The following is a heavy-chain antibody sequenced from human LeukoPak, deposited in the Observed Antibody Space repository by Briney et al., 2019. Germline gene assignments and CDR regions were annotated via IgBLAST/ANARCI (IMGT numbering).Heavy chain of an antibody. V-gene: IGHV1-69*05. CDR3: ARIGSYSGEGAFDI. CDR2: IIPFGTA. D-gene: IGHD1-26*01. Sequence: SVKVSCKASGGTFSRYAISWVRQAPGQGLEWIGRIIPFGTANYAQKFQGRVTITTDESTSTAYMELSSLKSEDTAVYYCARIGSYSGEGAFDIWGQGTMVTVSS. CDR1: GGTFSRYA. J-gene: IGHJ3*02.